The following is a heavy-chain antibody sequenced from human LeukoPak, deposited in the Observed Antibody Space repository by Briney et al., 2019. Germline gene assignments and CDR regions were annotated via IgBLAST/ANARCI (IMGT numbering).Heavy chain of an antibody. CDR3: ARDGYSYGPSALDY. V-gene: IGHV3-21*01. D-gene: IGHD5-18*01. CDR1: GFTFSSYS. CDR2: ISSSSSYI. Sequence: GGSLRLSCAASGFTFSSYSMNWVRQAPGKGLEWVSSISSSSSYIYYADSVKGRFTISRDNAKNSLYLQMNSLRAEDTAVYYCARDGYSYGPSALDYWGQGTLVTVSS. J-gene: IGHJ4*02.